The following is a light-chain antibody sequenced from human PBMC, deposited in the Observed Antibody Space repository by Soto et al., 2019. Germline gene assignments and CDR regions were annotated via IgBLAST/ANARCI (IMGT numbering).Light chain of an antibody. Sequence: DRAMYSSRASQSVSSNLACYQQKPGQAPRRLSYGASIRATGIPARFSGSGSGTEFTLTISSLQSADFAIYYCQHDNTLPLWPFG. CDR1: QSVSSN. CDR2: GAS. CDR3: QHDNTLPLWP. J-gene: IGKJ2*01. V-gene: IGKV3-15*01.